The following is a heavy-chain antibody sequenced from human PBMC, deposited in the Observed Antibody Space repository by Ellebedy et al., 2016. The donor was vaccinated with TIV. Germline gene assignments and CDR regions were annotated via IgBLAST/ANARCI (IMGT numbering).Heavy chain of an antibody. CDR2: IVVGSGNT. CDR3: AADSSGYYAPFGYYGMDV. CDR1: GFTFTSSA. Sequence: AASVKVSCKASGFTFTSSAMQWVRQARGQRLEWIGWIVVGSGNTNYAQKFQERVTITRDMSTSTAYMELSSLRSEDTAVYYCAADSSGYYAPFGYYGMDVWGQGTTVTVSS. D-gene: IGHD3-22*01. V-gene: IGHV1-58*02. J-gene: IGHJ6*02.